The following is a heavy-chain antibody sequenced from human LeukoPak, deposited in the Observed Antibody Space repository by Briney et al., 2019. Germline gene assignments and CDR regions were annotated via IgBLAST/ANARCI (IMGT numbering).Heavy chain of an antibody. J-gene: IGHJ4*02. CDR3: AKDREWLVLVFWDYDY. CDR2: ISGSGGST. V-gene: IGHV3-23*01. Sequence: GGSLRLSCAASGFTFSSYAMSWVRQAPGKGLEWVSAISGSGGSTYYADSVKGRFTISRDNSKNTLYLQMNSLRAEDTAVYYCAKDREWLVLVFWDYDYWGQGTLVTVSS. CDR1: GFTFSSYA. D-gene: IGHD6-19*01.